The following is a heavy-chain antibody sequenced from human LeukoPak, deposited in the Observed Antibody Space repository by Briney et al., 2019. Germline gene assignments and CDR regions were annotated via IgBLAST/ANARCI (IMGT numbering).Heavy chain of an antibody. D-gene: IGHD2-21*02. CDR1: GGTFSSYA. CDR3: ARXRGVTYTYY. V-gene: IGHV1-69*04. CDR2: IIPILGIA. Sequence: GASVKVSCKASGGTFSSYAISWVRQAPGQVLEWMGRIIPILGIANYAQKFQGRVTITADKSTSTAYMELSSLRSEDTAVYYCARXRGVTYTYYWGQGTLVTVS. J-gene: IGHJ4*02.